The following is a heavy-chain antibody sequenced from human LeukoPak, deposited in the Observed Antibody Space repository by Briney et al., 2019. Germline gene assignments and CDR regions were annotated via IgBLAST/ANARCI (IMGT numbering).Heavy chain of an antibody. CDR1: GFTFTSYA. V-gene: IGHV3-23*01. CDR3: AKTAEGYFDY. Sequence: GGSLTLSCAASGFTFTSYAMSWVRQPPRKGLEWVSAISGSGGSTYYADSVKGRFTISRDNSKNTLYLQMNSLRAADTAVYYCAKTAEGYFDYWGQGTLVTVSS. J-gene: IGHJ4*02. CDR2: ISGSGGST.